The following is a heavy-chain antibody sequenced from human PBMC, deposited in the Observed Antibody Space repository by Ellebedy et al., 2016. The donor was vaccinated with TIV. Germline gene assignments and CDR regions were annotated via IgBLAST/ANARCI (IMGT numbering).Heavy chain of an antibody. CDR1: GFTFSSYA. CDR3: AGQVGATTSY. V-gene: IGHV3-30*03. J-gene: IGHJ4*02. CDR2: ISYDGRNK. D-gene: IGHD1-26*01. Sequence: PGGSLRLSCAASGFTFSSYAMSWVRQAPGKGLEWVAVISYDGRNKYYADSVKGRFTISRDNSKNTLYLQMNSLRAEDTAVYYCAGQVGATTSYWGQGTLVTVSS.